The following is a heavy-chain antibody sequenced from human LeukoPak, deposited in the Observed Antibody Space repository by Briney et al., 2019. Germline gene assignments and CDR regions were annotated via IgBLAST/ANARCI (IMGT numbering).Heavy chain of an antibody. CDR1: GFTFSSYS. CDR2: ISSSSSYI. Sequence: GGSLRLSCATSGFTFSSYSMNWVRQAPGKGLEWVSSISSSSSYIYYADSVKGRFTISRDNAKNSLYLQMNSLRAEDTAVYYCARAISKGYNWFDPWGQGTLVTVSS. D-gene: IGHD3-3*02. J-gene: IGHJ5*02. CDR3: ARAISKGYNWFDP. V-gene: IGHV3-21*01.